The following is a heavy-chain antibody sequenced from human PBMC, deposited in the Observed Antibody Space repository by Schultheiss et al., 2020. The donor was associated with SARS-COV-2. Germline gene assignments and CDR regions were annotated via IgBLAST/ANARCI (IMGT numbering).Heavy chain of an antibody. J-gene: IGHJ6*03. V-gene: IGHV4-34*11. CDR1: GGSFSGYY. D-gene: IGHD6-13*01. CDR2: ISYTGST. CDR3: ARDGGRQLGYYYYYMDV. Sequence: SETLSLTCAVYGGSFSGYYWSWIRQPPGKGLEWIGYISYTGSTNYNPSLKSRVTMSVDTSKNQFSLKLSSVTAADTAVYYCARDGGRQLGYYYYYMDVWGKGTTVTVSS.